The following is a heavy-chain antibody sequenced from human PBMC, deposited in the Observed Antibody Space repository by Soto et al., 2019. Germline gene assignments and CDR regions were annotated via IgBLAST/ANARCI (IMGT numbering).Heavy chain of an antibody. Sequence: GGSLRLSCATSGFTFSNYPMNWVRQAPGKGLEWVSGISAGGDSTYYADSVKGRFTIFRDNSKNSVYLQMNSLRAEDTAVYYCVRRVWGPGTMVTVYS. CDR3: VRRV. CDR2: ISAGGDST. J-gene: IGHJ4*02. V-gene: IGHV3-23*01. CDR1: GFTFSNYP.